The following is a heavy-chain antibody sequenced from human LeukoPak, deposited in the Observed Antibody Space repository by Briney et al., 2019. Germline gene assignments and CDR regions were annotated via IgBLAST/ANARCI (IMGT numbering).Heavy chain of an antibody. D-gene: IGHD5-12*01. J-gene: IGHJ4*02. CDR3: ARETLNSGYDYGFDY. CDR1: GFTFSSYS. Sequence: PGGSLRLSCAASGFTFSSYSMNWVRQAPGKGLEWVSYISSSSSTIYHADSVKGRFTISRDNAKNSLYLQMNSLRAEDTAVYYCARETLNSGYDYGFDYWGQGTLVTVSS. CDR2: ISSSSSTI. V-gene: IGHV3-48*01.